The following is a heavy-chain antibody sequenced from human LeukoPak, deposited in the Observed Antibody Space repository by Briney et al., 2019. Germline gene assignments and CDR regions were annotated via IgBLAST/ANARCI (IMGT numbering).Heavy chain of an antibody. CDR2: IYYSGST. D-gene: IGHD4-23*01. Sequence: SETLSLTCTVSGGSISSSSYYWGWIRQPPGKGLEWIGSIYYSGSTYYNPSLKSRVTISVDTSKNQFSLKLSSVTAADTAVYYCARKTTVVFVFDYWGQGTLVTVSS. CDR3: ARKTTVVFVFDY. V-gene: IGHV4-39*01. CDR1: GGSISSSSYY. J-gene: IGHJ4*02.